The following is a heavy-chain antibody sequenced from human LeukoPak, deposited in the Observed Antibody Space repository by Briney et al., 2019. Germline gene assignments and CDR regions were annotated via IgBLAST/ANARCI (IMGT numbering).Heavy chain of an antibody. Sequence: PGGSLTFYCAASGFGFSNIWMSWVRQAPGKGLEWEANINEDGSEKNYIDSVKGRFTISRDNAQDSLYLQMNSLRAEDTAVYDRARDRGYSNFDYWGQGTLLTV. J-gene: IGHJ4*02. CDR3: ARDRGYSNFDY. CDR1: GFGFSNIW. V-gene: IGHV3-7*01. CDR2: INEDGSEK. D-gene: IGHD4-11*01.